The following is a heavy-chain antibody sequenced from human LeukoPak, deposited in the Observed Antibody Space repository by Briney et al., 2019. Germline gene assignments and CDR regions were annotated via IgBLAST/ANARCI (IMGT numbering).Heavy chain of an antibody. CDR1: GYSISRSNW. V-gene: IGHV4-28*01. D-gene: IGHD3-22*01. CDR2: IYYSGST. CDR3: ARSTNYYDSSGYYRDAFDI. J-gene: IGHJ3*02. Sequence: SDTLSLTCAVSGYSISRSNWWGWIRQPPGKGLEWIGYIYYSGSTYYNPSLKSRVTMSVDTSKNQFSLKLSSVTAVDTAVYYCARSTNYYDSSGYYRDAFDIWGQGTMVTVSS.